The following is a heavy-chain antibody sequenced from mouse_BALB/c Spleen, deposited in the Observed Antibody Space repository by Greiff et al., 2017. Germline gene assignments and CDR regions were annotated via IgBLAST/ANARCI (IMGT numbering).Heavy chain of an antibody. V-gene: IGHV5-6-5*01. CDR1: GFTFSSYA. CDR2: ISSGGST. J-gene: IGHJ3*01. Sequence: EVMLVESVGGLVKPGGSLKLSCAASGFTFSSYAMSWVRQTPEKRLEWVASISSGGSTYYPDSVKGRFTISRDNARNILYLQMSSLRSEDTAMYYCARGGNYPAWFADWGQGTLVTVSA. D-gene: IGHD2-1*01. CDR3: ARGGNYPAWFAD.